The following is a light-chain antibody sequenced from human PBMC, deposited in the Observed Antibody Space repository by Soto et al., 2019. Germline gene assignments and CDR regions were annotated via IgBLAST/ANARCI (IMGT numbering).Light chain of an antibody. V-gene: IGKV3-15*01. CDR1: QSVSSN. Sequence: EIVMTQSPATLSVSPGERATLSCRASQSVSSNLAWYQQKPGQAPRLLIYGASTRATGIPARFSGSGSGTDFTLTTTSRQSKVFAVYYGHQYNNWPRTFAQGTKVKIK. CDR2: GAS. CDR3: HQYNNWPRT. J-gene: IGKJ1*01.